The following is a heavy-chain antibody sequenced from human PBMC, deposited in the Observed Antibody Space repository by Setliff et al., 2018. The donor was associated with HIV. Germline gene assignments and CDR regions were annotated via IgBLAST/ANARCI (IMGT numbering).Heavy chain of an antibody. CDR3: SRSGVPPYYYYGMDV. D-gene: IGHD3-10*01. Sequence: GASVKVSCKASGHSFTTYFLHWVRQAPGQGLEWMGWIGAYNGNTNYAQKLQGRVTMTTDTSTTTAFMELRSLKADDTGIYYCSRSGVPPYYYYGMDVWGQGTTVTVSS. V-gene: IGHV1-18*01. CDR1: GHSFTTYF. CDR2: IGAYNGNT. J-gene: IGHJ6*02.